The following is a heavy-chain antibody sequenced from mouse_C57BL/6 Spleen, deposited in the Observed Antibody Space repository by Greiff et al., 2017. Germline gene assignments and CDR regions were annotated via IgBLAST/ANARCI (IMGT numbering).Heavy chain of an antibody. CDR3: TRLGYYGSLGYFDV. J-gene: IGHJ1*03. Sequence: QVQLQQSGAELVRPGASVTLSCKASGYTFTDYEMHWVKQTPVHGLEWIGAIDPETGGTAYNQKFKGKAILTADKSSSTAYMELRSLTSEDSAVYYCTRLGYYGSLGYFDVWGTGTTVTVSS. D-gene: IGHD1-1*01. CDR2: IDPETGGT. CDR1: GYTFTDYE. V-gene: IGHV1-15*01.